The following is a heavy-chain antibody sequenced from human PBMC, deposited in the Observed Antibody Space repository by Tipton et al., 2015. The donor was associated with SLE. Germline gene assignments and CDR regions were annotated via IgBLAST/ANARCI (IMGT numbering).Heavy chain of an antibody. CDR1: GGSISSYY. V-gene: IGHV4-59*01. CDR3: ARSGGILRMGWDRDAFDI. D-gene: IGHD6-13*01. Sequence: TLSLTCTVSGGSISSYYWSWIRQPPGKGLEWIGYIYYSGSTNYNPSLKSRVTISVDTSTNQFSLKLSPVTAADTAVYYCARSGGILRMGWDRDAFDIWGQGTMVTLSS. J-gene: IGHJ3*02. CDR2: IYYSGST.